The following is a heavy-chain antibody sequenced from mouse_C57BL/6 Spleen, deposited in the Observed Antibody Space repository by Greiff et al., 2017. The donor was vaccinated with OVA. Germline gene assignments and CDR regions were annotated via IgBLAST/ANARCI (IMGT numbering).Heavy chain of an antibody. Sequence: EVKVEESGPGLVQPSQSLSLTCSVTGYSITSGYYWNWIRQFPGNKLEWMGYISYDGSNNYNPSLKNRIPITRYTSKNQYFLKLNSVTTEDTATYYCARDYYGSSWYFDVWGTGTTVTVSS. CDR2: ISYDGSN. CDR1: GYSITSGYY. J-gene: IGHJ1*03. D-gene: IGHD1-1*01. CDR3: ARDYYGSSWYFDV. V-gene: IGHV3-6*01.